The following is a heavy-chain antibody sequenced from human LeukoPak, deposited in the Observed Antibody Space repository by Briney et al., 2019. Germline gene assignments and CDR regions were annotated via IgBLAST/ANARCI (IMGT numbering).Heavy chain of an antibody. J-gene: IGHJ3*02. Sequence: SETLSLTCTVSGGSISSYYWNWIRQPPGKGLEWIGYIYYSGSTNYNPSLKSRVTISVDTSKNQFSLKLSSVTAADTAVYYCARDLGYSYGLSAFDIWGQGTMVTVSS. CDR3: ARDLGYSYGLSAFDI. CDR2: IYYSGST. D-gene: IGHD5-18*01. CDR1: GGSISSYY. V-gene: IGHV4-59*01.